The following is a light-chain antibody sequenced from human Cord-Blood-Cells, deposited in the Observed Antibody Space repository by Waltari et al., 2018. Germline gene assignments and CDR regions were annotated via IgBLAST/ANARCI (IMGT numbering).Light chain of an antibody. J-gene: IGKJ3*01. Sequence: EIVLTQSPATLSLSPGERATLSCRASQSVSSYLAWYQQKPGQAPRLLIYDASNRATGIPARFSGSGSGTDFTLTISSLEPEDFVVYYCQQRSNWPPFFTFGPGTKVDIK. CDR3: QQRSNWPPFFT. CDR2: DAS. V-gene: IGKV3-11*01. CDR1: QSVSSY.